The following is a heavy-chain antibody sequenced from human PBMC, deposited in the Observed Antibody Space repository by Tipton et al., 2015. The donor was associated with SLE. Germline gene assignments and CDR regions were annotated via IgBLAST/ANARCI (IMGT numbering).Heavy chain of an antibody. CDR2: VSHRGTT. J-gene: IGHJ4*02. V-gene: IGHV4-34*08. CDR3: ANQNWNYYF. CDR1: GGTSRDYF. Sequence: TLSLTCAVYGGTSRDYFWSWIRQPPGNGLEWIGEVSHRGTTNYDPSLDSRVTISLDRFNNQFTLKMTSVTAADTAVYYCANQNWNYYFWGQGNLVTVSS. D-gene: IGHD1-7*01.